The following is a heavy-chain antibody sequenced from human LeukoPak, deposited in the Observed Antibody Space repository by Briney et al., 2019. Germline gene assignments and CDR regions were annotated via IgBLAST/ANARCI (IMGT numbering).Heavy chain of an antibody. V-gene: IGHV4-4*02. CDR1: GGSISSRNW. J-gene: IGHJ4*02. Sequence: RSWRLPLTCVVSGGSISSRNWWGWGRPPSGKGLEWIGEIYHSGSTNYNPSLKSRVTISVDKSKNQFSLKLSSVTAADTAVYYCARRKYFDYWGQGTLVTVSS. CDR3: ARRKYFDY. CDR2: IYHSGST.